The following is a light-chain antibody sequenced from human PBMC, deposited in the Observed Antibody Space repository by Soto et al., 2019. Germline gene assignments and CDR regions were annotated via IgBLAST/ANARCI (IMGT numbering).Light chain of an antibody. CDR3: SSYTSISTYVV. J-gene: IGLJ2*01. V-gene: IGLV2-14*01. CDR1: SSDVGGYNY. CDR2: DVS. Sequence: QSALTQPASVSGSPGQSITISCTGTSSDVGGYNYVSWYQQHPGKAPKLMIYDVSNRPSGVSNRFSGSKSGNTASLTISGRQAADEADYYCSSYTSISTYVVFGGGTKLTVL.